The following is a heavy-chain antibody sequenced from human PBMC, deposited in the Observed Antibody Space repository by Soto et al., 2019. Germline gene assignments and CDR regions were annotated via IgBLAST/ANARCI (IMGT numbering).Heavy chain of an antibody. CDR1: GYSFTSYW. CDR2: IYPGDSDT. V-gene: IGHV5-51*01. CDR3: ARRDSDYYDSSGKDQYYFDY. Sequence: PGESLKISCKGSGYSFTSYWIGWVRQMPGKGLEWMGIIYPGDSDTRYSPSFQGQVTISADKSISTAYLQWSSLKASDTAMYYCARRDSDYYDSSGKDQYYFDYWGQGTLVTVS. D-gene: IGHD3-22*01. J-gene: IGHJ4*02.